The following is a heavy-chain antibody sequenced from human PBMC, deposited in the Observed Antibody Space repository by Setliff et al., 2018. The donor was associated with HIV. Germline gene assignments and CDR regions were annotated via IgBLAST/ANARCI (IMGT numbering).Heavy chain of an antibody. V-gene: IGHV7-4-1*02. CDR1: GYSFSRFS. J-gene: IGHJ6*03. D-gene: IGHD3-3*01. CDR3: ARDSSEYFDFSSGDFHYMDV. Sequence: VASVKVSCKASGYSFSRFSINWVRQAPGQGLEWMGWINTYSWIPTYAQGFTGRFVFSLDTTVRTAYLEISDLRADDTGVYYCARDSSEYFDFSSGDFHYMDVWGKGTTVTVSS. CDR2: INTYSWIP.